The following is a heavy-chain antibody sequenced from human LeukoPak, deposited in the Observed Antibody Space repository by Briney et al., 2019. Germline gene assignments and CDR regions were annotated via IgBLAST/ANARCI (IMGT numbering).Heavy chain of an antibody. CDR3: ARSGTLTGAYYFDY. Sequence: PGGSLRLSXAASGFTFSSYWMHWVRQAPGKGLVWVSRINSDGSSTSYADSVKGRFTISRDNAKNTLYLQMNSLRAEDTAVYYCARSGTLTGAYYFDYGGQGTLVTVSS. CDR1: GFTFSSYW. V-gene: IGHV3-74*01. J-gene: IGHJ4*02. CDR2: INSDGSST. D-gene: IGHD7-27*01.